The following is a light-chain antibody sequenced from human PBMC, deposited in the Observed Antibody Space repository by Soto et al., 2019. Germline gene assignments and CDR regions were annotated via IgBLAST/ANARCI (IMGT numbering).Light chain of an antibody. V-gene: IGLV1-40*01. CDR1: SSNIGAGYD. CDR3: QSYDSSLGGNYV. J-gene: IGLJ1*01. Sequence: QSVLSQPPSVSGAPGQRVTISCTGSSSNIGAGYDAHWFQQVPGTAPKLLIYGSTNRPSGVPDRFSGSKSGTSASLAITGLQAEDEADSYCQSYDSSLGGNYVFGTGTKLTVL. CDR2: GST.